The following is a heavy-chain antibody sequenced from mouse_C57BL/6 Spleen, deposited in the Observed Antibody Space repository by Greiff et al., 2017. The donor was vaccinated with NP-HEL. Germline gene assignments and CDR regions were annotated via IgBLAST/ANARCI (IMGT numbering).Heavy chain of an antibody. CDR1: GYTFTDYN. V-gene: IGHV1-22*01. D-gene: IGHD2-4*01. CDR2: INPNNGGT. Sequence: EVQLQQPGPELVKPGASVKLSCKASGYTFTDYNMHWVKQSPGKSLEWIGYINPNNGGTSYNQKFKGKATLTVNKSSSTAYMELRSLTSEDSAVYYCASDDYHEGFAYWGQGTLVTVSA. J-gene: IGHJ3*01. CDR3: ASDDYHEGFAY.